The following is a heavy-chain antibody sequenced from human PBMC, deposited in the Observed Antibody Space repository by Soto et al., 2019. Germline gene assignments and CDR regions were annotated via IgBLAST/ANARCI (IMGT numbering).Heavy chain of an antibody. CDR3: ARHRGNVHYYDSSAYYYGWFDP. V-gene: IGHV4-30-2*03. CDR1: GDTISTGGYT. Sequence: SETLSLTCDVSGDTISTGGYTWAWIRQPPGKALEWIGHTYHSGNPYYNPSLKSRVTISVDTSKNQFSLKLSSVTAADTAVYYCARHRGNVHYYDSSAYYYGWFDPWGQGTLVTVSS. J-gene: IGHJ5*02. CDR2: TYHSGNP. D-gene: IGHD3-22*01.